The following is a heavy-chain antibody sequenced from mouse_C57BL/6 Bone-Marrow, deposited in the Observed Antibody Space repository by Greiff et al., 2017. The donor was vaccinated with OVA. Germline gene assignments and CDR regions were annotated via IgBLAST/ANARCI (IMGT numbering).Heavy chain of an antibody. CDR3: ARRYYGSSYVPFAY. CDR1: GFTFSDYG. CDR2: ISSGSSTI. J-gene: IGHJ3*01. D-gene: IGHD1-1*01. V-gene: IGHV5-17*01. Sequence: EVQVVESGGGLVKPGGSLKLSCAASGFTFSDYGMHWVRQAPEKGLEWVAYISSGSSTIYYEDTVKGRFTISRDNAKNTLFLQMTSLRSEDTAMYYCARRYYGSSYVPFAYWGQGTLVTVSA.